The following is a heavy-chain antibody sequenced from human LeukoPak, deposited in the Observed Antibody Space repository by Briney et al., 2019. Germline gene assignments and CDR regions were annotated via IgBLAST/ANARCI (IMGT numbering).Heavy chain of an antibody. V-gene: IGHV4-59*08. CDR2: INYRGDT. Sequence: PSETLSLTCSVSGGSISSYYWSWIRQPPGKGLEWIGYINYRGDTNYNPSLKSRITISVDTSKNQFSLKLNSVTAADTAVYYCGRHDYGGYVVFDYWGQGTLVTVSS. D-gene: IGHD4/OR15-4a*01. CDR1: GGSISSYY. J-gene: IGHJ4*02. CDR3: GRHDYGGYVVFDY.